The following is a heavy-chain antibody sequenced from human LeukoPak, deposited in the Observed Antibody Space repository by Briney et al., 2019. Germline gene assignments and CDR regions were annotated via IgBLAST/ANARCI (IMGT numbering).Heavy chain of an antibody. CDR3: ARVPQYQLPHRGIDP. J-gene: IGHJ5*02. CDR1: GGSFSGYY. CDR2: INHSGST. V-gene: IGHV4-34*01. Sequence: SSETLSLTCAVYGGSFSGYYWSWIRQPPGKGLEWIGEINHSGSTNYNPSLKSRVTISVDTSKNQFSLKLSSVTAADTAVYYCARVPQYQLPHRGIDPWGQGTLVTVSS. D-gene: IGHD2-2*01.